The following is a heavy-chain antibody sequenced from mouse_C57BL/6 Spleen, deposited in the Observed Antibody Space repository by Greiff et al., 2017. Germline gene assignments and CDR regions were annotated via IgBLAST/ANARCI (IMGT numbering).Heavy chain of an antibody. Sequence: QVQLQQSGPELVKPGASVKISCKASGYAFSSSWMNWVQQRPGKGLEWIGRIYPGDGDTNYNGKFKGKATLTADKSSSTAYMQLSSLTSEDSAVYFCARWEIYYAMDYWGQGTSVTVSS. CDR2: IYPGDGDT. V-gene: IGHV1-82*01. D-gene: IGHD4-1*01. CDR3: ARWEIYYAMDY. CDR1: GYAFSSSW. J-gene: IGHJ4*01.